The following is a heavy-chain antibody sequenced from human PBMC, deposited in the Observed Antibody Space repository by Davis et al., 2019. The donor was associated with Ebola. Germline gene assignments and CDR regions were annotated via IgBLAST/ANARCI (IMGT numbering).Heavy chain of an antibody. V-gene: IGHV3-73*01. CDR3: TSTVAGTDLDY. CDR1: GFTFSGSA. J-gene: IGHJ4*02. Sequence: GGSLRLSCAASGFTFSGSAMNWVRQAPGKGLEWVGSISSRANSYATAYAASVNGRFTISIDDSKNTAYMQMNRLKTEDTAVYYGTSTVAGTDLDYRGQGTLVTVSS. D-gene: IGHD6-19*01. CDR2: ISSRANSYAT.